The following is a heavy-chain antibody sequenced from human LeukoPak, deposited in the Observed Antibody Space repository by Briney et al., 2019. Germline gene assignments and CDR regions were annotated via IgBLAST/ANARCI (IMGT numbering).Heavy chain of an antibody. CDR2: LYSGGGA. D-gene: IGHD3-9*01. V-gene: IGHV3-23*03. CDR3: ARGKTSDDIIEDAFDI. Sequence: GGSLRLSCAASGFTFSSYAMSWVRQAPGKGLEWVSVLYSGGGAYYADSVKDRFTISRDYSQNTLLLQMNSLRAEDTALYYCARGKTSDDIIEDAFDIWGQGTMVAVSS. J-gene: IGHJ3*02. CDR1: GFTFSSYA.